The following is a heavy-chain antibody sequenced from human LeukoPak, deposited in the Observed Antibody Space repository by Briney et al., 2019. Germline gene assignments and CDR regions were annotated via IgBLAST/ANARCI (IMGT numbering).Heavy chain of an antibody. J-gene: IGHJ4*02. CDR2: IPYDGNNK. CDR1: GFTFSSYA. D-gene: IGHD5-18*01. CDR3: ARESGALRGYSYGQ. V-gene: IGHV3-30*04. Sequence: PGRSLRLSCAASGFTFSSYAMHWVRQAPGKGLEWVAVIPYDGNNKKYADSVKGRFTISRDNSKNTLYLQMNSLRAEDTAVYYCARESGALRGYSYGQWGQGILVTVSS.